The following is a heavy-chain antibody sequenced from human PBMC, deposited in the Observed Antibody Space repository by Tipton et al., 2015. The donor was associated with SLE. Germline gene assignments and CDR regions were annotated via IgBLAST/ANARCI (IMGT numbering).Heavy chain of an antibody. V-gene: IGHV4-34*01. CDR2: INHSGST. CDR1: GGSFSGYY. D-gene: IGHD2-2*01. Sequence: TLSLTCAVYGGSFSGYYWSWIRQPPGKGLEWIGEINHSGSTNYNPSLKSRVTISIDTSKNQFSVKVSSVTAADTAVYYCARGRYCSSTSCSYYFDYWGQGTLVTVSS. CDR3: ARGRYCSSTSCSYYFDY. J-gene: IGHJ4*02.